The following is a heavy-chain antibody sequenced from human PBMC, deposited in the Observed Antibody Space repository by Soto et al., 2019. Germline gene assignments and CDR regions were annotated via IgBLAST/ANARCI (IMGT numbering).Heavy chain of an antibody. V-gene: IGHV1-69*13. J-gene: IGHJ6*02. D-gene: IGHD3-16*02. CDR2: IIPIFGTA. CDR3: ARGGYYDYVWGSYRYPYYYYYGMDV. Sequence: SVKVSCKASGGTFSSYAISWVRQAPGQGLEWMGGIIPIFGTANYAQKFQGRVTITADESTSTAYMELSSLRSEDTAVYYCARGGYYDYVWGSYRYPYYYYYGMDVWG. CDR1: GGTFSSYA.